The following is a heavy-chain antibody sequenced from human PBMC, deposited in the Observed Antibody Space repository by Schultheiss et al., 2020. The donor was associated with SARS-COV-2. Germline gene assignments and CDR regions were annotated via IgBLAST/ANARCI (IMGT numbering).Heavy chain of an antibody. J-gene: IGHJ3*02. Sequence: GESLKISCAASGFTFSSYAMSWVRQAPGKGLEWVSAISGSGGSTYYADSVKGRFTISRDNSKNTLYLQMNSLRAEDTAVYYCAKDQGWDFWSGSHAFDIWGQGTMVTVSS. CDR2: ISGSGGST. CDR3: AKDQGWDFWSGSHAFDI. CDR1: GFTFSSYA. V-gene: IGHV3-23*01. D-gene: IGHD3-3*01.